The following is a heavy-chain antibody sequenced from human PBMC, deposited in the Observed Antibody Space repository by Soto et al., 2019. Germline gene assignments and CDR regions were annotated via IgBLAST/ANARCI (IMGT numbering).Heavy chain of an antibody. V-gene: IGHV1-69*01. J-gene: IGHJ5*02. CDR3: ARDCTNGVCYTSAESHNWFDP. D-gene: IGHD2-8*01. CDR1: GGTFSSYA. CDR2: IIPIFGTA. Sequence: QVQLVQSGAEVKKPGSSVKVSCKASGGTFSSYAISWVRQAPGQGLEWMGGIIPIFGTANYAQKFQGRVTITGDESTSTAYMELSSLRSEDTAVYYCARDCTNGVCYTSAESHNWFDPWGQGTLVTVSS.